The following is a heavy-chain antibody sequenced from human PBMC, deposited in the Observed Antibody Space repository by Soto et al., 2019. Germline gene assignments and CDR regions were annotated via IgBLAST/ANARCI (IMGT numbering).Heavy chain of an antibody. CDR3: ARTLPYDSSTDYIFDY. D-gene: IGHD4-4*01. Sequence: QIQLVQSEAEVKKPGASVKVSCKASGYTYGSFGTTWVRQAPGQGLEWMGWISAYSYNTRYAQKFQGRITVTTDTSTGTAHLELRSLRSDDTAVYYCARTLPYDSSTDYIFDYWGQGTPVTVSS. J-gene: IGHJ4*02. CDR2: ISAYSYNT. V-gene: IGHV1-18*01. CDR1: GYTYGSFG.